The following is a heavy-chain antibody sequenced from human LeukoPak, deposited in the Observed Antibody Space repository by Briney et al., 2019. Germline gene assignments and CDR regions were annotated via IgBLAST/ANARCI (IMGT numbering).Heavy chain of an antibody. J-gene: IGHJ4*02. CDR1: GGSFSGYY. V-gene: IGHV4-34*01. CDR3: ARLGGEMATAFDY. D-gene: IGHD5-24*01. Sequence: SETLSLTCAVYGGSFSGYYWSWIRQPPGKGLEWIGSIYYSGSTYYNPSLKGRVTISVDTSKNQFSLKLSSVTAADTAVYYCARLGGEMATAFDYWGQGTLVTVSS. CDR2: IYYSGST.